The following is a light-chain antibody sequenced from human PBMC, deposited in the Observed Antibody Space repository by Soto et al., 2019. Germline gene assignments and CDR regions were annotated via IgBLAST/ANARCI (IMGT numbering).Light chain of an antibody. CDR2: GAS. CDR3: QQYGGSPIT. Sequence: EIVLTQSPGTLSLSPGERAALSCRASQTVSRTYLAWYQQKPGQAPRLLIYGASSRATGIPDRFSGSGSGTDFTLTISRLEPGDFDLYYCQQYGGSPITLGQGTRLEIK. V-gene: IGKV3-20*01. CDR1: QTVSRTY. J-gene: IGKJ5*01.